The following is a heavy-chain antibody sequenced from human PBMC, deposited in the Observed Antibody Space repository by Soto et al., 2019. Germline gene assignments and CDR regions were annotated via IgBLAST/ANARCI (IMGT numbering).Heavy chain of an antibody. Sequence: GESLKISCKGSGYSFTSYKIAWVRQMPGKGLEWMGITYPGDSVTRYSPSFQGQVTISADESTSTAYLQWSSLKASDTAMYYCARYATYYDILSGYYFDYWGQGTLVTVSS. CDR2: TYPGDSVT. CDR1: GYSFTSYK. V-gene: IGHV5-51*01. CDR3: ARYATYYDILSGYYFDY. J-gene: IGHJ4*02. D-gene: IGHD3-9*01.